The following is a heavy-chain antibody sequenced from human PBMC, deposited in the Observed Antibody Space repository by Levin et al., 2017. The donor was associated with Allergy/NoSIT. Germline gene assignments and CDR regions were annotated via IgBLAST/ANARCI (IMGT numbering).Heavy chain of an antibody. CDR2: IYPADSDT. CDR1: GYIFTTFW. D-gene: IGHD3-9*01. V-gene: IGHV5-51*01. CDR3: ATLSIYTGYH. Sequence: GGSLRLSCKASGYIFTTFWIGWVRQMPGKGLECMGVIYPADSDTKYSPAFQGQVTISADKSINTAYLQWNNLKASDTAMYYCATLSIYTGYHWGQGTRVTVSS. J-gene: IGHJ4*02.